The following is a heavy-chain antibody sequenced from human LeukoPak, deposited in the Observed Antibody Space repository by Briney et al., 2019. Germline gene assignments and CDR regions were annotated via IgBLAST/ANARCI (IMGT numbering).Heavy chain of an antibody. CDR2: IIPIFGTA. Sequence: GASVKVSCKASGYTFTSYGISWVRQAPGQGLEWMGGIIPIFGTANYAQKFQGRVTITADESTSTAYMELSSLRSKDTAVYYCAAVAANYNWFDPWGQGTLVTVSS. J-gene: IGHJ5*02. D-gene: IGHD2-15*01. V-gene: IGHV1-69*13. CDR1: GYTFTSYG. CDR3: AAVAANYNWFDP.